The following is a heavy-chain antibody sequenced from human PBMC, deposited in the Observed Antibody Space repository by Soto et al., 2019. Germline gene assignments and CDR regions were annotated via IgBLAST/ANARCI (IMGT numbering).Heavy chain of an antibody. V-gene: IGHV4-31*03. CDR3: ASTLRPREYYYDSSGYYPHPFDY. Sequence: PSETLSLTCTVSGGSISSGGYYWSWIRQHPGKGLEWIGYIYYSGSTYYNPSLKSRVTISVDTSKNQFSLKLSSVTAADTAVYYCASTLRPREYYYDSSGYYPHPFDYWGQGTLVTVSS. CDR1: GGSISSGGYY. J-gene: IGHJ4*02. CDR2: IYYSGST. D-gene: IGHD3-22*01.